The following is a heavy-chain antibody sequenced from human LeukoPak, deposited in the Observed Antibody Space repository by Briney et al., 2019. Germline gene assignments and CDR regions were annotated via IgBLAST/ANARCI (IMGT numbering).Heavy chain of an antibody. D-gene: IGHD2-21*02. CDR3: ARGPPYIVVATAIGFFDS. CDR1: GGSFSGYY. J-gene: IGHJ4*02. V-gene: IGHV4-34*01. Sequence: SETLSLTCAVYGGSFSGYYWSWIRQPPGKGLEWIGEINHSGSTNYNPSLKSRVTISVDTSKNQFSRKLSSVTAADTAVYYCARGPPYIVVATAIGFFDSWGQGTLVTVSS. CDR2: INHSGST.